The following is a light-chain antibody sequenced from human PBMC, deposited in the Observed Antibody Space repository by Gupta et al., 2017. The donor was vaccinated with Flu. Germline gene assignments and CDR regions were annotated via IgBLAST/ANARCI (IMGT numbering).Light chain of an antibody. J-gene: IGKJ1*01. V-gene: IGKV3-15*01. CDR1: QRVSSN. CDR2: GAS. Sequence: VVMTQSPATLSVSPGERATLSCRASQRVSSNLAWYQHKPGQAPRLHIYGASTRATGIPARFSGSGSGSEFTLSIISPQSEDLAVYNCHEENNWARTFGQGTKVEIK. CDR3: HEENNWART.